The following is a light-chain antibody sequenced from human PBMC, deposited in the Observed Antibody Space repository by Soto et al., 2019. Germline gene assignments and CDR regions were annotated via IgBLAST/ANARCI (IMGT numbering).Light chain of an antibody. Sequence: DIQLTQSPSFLSASVGDRVIITCRGSQGISSYLAWYQQRPGKAPKLLIYGASTLQSGVPSRFSGSGSGTEFTLTISSLQPEDFTTYYCQQFNSYPLTFGGGTKVEIK. J-gene: IGKJ4*01. CDR1: QGISSY. CDR2: GAS. V-gene: IGKV1-9*01. CDR3: QQFNSYPLT.